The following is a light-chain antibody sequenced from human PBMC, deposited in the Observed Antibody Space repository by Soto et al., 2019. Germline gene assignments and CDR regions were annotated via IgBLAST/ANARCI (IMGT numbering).Light chain of an antibody. CDR2: RND. CDR1: TSNIGTDT. Sequence: QSVLTQPPSASGTPGQRVTISCSGSTSNIGTDTVNWYQQLPGTAPKLLMYRNDKRPTGVPDRFSGSKSGTSASLAISGLRAEDEAEYHCASWDDTLSGPVFGGGTKVTVL. J-gene: IGLJ2*01. V-gene: IGLV1-47*01. CDR3: ASWDDTLSGPV.